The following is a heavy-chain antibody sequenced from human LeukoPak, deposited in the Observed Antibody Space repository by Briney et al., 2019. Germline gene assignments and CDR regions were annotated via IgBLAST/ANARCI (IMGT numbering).Heavy chain of an antibody. D-gene: IGHD3-3*01. J-gene: IGHJ4*02. CDR2: IHYSGST. CDR1: GGSISSGGYY. V-gene: IGHV4-31*03. CDR3: ARGEGEWLFPFDY. Sequence: PSETLSLTCTVSGGSISSGGYYWSWIRQHPGKGLEWLGDIHYSGSTYYNPSLKSRVTISVETSKNQFSLKLSSVTAADTAVYYCARGEGEWLFPFDYWGQGTLVTVSS.